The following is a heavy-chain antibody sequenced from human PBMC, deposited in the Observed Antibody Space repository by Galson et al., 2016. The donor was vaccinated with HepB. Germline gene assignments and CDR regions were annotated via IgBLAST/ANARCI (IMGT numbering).Heavy chain of an antibody. CDR1: GYSFTNYY. V-gene: IGHV1-46*01. Sequence: SVKVSCKASGYSFTNYYIHWVRQAPGRGLEWMGIINPSGGSTNYAQKFQGRVTMTRDTSTTTVYMELSSLRSEDTAVYYCARDTPANIVTTTRVFDYWGQGTLVTVSS. CDR3: ARDTPANIVTTTRVFDY. J-gene: IGHJ4*02. CDR2: INPSGGST. D-gene: IGHD5-12*01.